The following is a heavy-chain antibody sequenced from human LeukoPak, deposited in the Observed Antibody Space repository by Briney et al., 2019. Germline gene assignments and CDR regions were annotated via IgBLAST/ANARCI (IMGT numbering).Heavy chain of an antibody. D-gene: IGHD3-3*01. CDR3: ARVRYEGFDP. CDR2: IYTSGST. V-gene: IGHV4-4*07. Sequence: LSETLSLTCTVSGGSMSRYYWSWIRQPAGKGLEWIGRIYTSGSTNYNPSLKSRVTMSVDTSRNQFSLSLRSMTAADTAVYYCARVRYEGFDPGGQGTLVTVSS. CDR1: GGSMSRYY. J-gene: IGHJ5*02.